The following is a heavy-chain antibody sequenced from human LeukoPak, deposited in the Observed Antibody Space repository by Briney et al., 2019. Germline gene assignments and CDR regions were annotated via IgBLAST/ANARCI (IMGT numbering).Heavy chain of an antibody. CDR1: GGSFSGYY. D-gene: IGHD3-10*01. CDR3: ARVGMVRGVPLPRGYYYYYMDV. J-gene: IGHJ6*03. V-gene: IGHV4-34*01. CDR2: INHSGST. Sequence: TSETLSLTCAVYGGSFSGYYWSWIRQPPGKGLEWIGEINHSGSTNYNPSLKSRVTISVDTSKNQFSLKLSSVTAADTAVYYCARVGMVRGVPLPRGYYYYYMDVWGKGTTVTISS.